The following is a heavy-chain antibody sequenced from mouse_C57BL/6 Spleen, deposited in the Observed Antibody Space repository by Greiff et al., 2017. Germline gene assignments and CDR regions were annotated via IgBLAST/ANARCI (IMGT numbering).Heavy chain of an antibody. D-gene: IGHD1-1*01. CDR3: ATVVTYFDY. CDR1: GFTFSDYG. V-gene: IGHV5-17*01. CDR2: ISSGSSTI. J-gene: IGHJ2*01. Sequence: EVKVVESGGGLVKPGGSLKLSCAASGFTFSDYGMHWVRQAPEKGLEWVAYISSGSSTIYYADTVKGRFTISRDNAKNTLFLQMTSLTSEDTAIYYYATVVTYFDYWGQGTTLTVSS.